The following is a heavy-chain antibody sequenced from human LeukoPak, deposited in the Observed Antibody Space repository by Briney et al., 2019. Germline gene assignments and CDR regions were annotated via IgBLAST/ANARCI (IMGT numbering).Heavy chain of an antibody. CDR1: GYSISSGYY. Sequence: SETPSLTCAVSGYSISSGYYWGWIRQPPGKGLEWIGSIYHSGSTYYNPSLKSRVTISVDTSKNQFSLKLSSVTAADTAVYYCARDGDGYNGGFLDAFDIWGQGTMVTVSS. V-gene: IGHV4-38-2*02. CDR2: IYHSGST. J-gene: IGHJ3*02. CDR3: ARDGDGYNGGFLDAFDI. D-gene: IGHD5-24*01.